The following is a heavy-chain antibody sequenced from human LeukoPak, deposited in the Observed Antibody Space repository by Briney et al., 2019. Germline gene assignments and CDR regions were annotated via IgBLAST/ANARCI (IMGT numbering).Heavy chain of an antibody. D-gene: IGHD3-10*01. CDR3: ARSVNRITMVRGAPIDY. Sequence: ASVKVSCKASGYTFTSYGISWVRQAPGQGLEWMGWISAYNGNTNYAQKLQGRVTMTTDTSTSTAYMELRSLRSEDTAVYYCARSVNRITMVRGAPIDYWGQGTLVTVSS. J-gene: IGHJ4*02. CDR2: ISAYNGNT. V-gene: IGHV1-18*01. CDR1: GYTFTSYG.